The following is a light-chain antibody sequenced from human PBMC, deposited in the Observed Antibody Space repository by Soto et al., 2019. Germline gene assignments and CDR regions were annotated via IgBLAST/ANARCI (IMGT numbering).Light chain of an antibody. CDR2: GAS. J-gene: IGKJ5*01. CDR3: QQLNNSPRIT. V-gene: IGKV3D-15*01. Sequence: EIVMKPSPATLSVSPGERVTLSCRASQSVRTNLAWYQQKPGQAPRLLIYGASSRAAGIPDRFSGSGSGTDFTLTISSLQSEDFAVYYCQQLNNSPRITFGQGTRLEI. CDR1: QSVRTN.